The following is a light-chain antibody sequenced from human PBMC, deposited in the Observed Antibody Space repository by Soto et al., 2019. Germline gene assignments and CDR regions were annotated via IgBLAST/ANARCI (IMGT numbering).Light chain of an antibody. J-gene: IGKJ1*01. Sequence: DIQMTQPPSTLSASVGDRVTITFRASQSISSWLAWYQQKPGKAPKLLIYDASSLESGVPSRFSGSGSGTEFTLTISSLQPDDFATYYCQQYNSYWTFGQGTKVDIK. CDR1: QSISSW. CDR3: QQYNSYWT. CDR2: DAS. V-gene: IGKV1-5*01.